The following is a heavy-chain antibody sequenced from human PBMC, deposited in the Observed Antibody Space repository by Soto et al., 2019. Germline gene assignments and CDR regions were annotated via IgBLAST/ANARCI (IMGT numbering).Heavy chain of an antibody. V-gene: IGHV1-8*01. J-gene: IGHJ5*02. CDR1: EYTFTSYD. Sequence: QAQLVQSGAEVKKPGASVKDSCKASEYTFTSYDINWVRQATGQGLEWMGWMNPNSGYTDYAQKFQGRVTMTRNPSISTAYMELSSLTAEETAVYYCARGGHGAFDPWGQGTLVTVSS. D-gene: IGHD3-16*01. CDR3: ARGGHGAFDP. CDR2: MNPNSGYT.